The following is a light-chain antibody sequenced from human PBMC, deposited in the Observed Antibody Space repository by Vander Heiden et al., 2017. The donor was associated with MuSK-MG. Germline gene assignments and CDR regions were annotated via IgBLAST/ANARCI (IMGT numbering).Light chain of an antibody. J-gene: IGLJ2*01. CDR3: QSADSSGTYQV. CDR2: KDS. Sequence: SYELTQPPSVSVAPGQAARITCSGDALPNQYAYWYQQKPGQAPVMVIYKDSERPSGIPERFSGSSSGTIVTLTISGVQAEDEADYYCQSADSSGTYQVFGGGTNLTVL. V-gene: IGLV3-25*03. CDR1: ALPNQY.